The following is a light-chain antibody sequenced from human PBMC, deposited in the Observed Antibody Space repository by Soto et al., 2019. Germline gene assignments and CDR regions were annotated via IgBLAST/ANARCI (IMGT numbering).Light chain of an antibody. V-gene: IGLV2-14*03. CDR2: AVS. CDR3: SSFTSSNTYI. Sequence: QSVLTQPASVSGAPGQSITISCTGTSSDVGGYNYVSWYQQHPGKAPHLMIYAVSNRSSGVSDRFSGSKSANTASLTISGLQAEDEADYYCSSFTSSNTYIFGTGTKVTVL. CDR1: SSDVGGYNY. J-gene: IGLJ1*01.